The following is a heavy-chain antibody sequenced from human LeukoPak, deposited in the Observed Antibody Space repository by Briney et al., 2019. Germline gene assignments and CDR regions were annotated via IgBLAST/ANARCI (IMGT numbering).Heavy chain of an antibody. D-gene: IGHD6-25*01. CDR2: INLNAVTT. V-gene: IGHV1-46*01. CDR3: AREGAAEAKNFDY. CDR1: GYTLTNYY. Sequence: ASVKVSCKASGYTLTNYYIHWMRQAPGQGLEWVGIINLNAVTTRYAQKFQGRITVTRDTSMSTVYMELSSLRSEDTAVYFCAREGAAEAKNFDYWGQGTLVIVSS. J-gene: IGHJ4*02.